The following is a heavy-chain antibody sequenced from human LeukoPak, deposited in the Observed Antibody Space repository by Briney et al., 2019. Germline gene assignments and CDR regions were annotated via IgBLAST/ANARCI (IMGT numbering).Heavy chain of an antibody. Sequence: PGGSLRLSCAASGFTFSSYAMSWVRQAPGKGLEWVSAISGSGGSTYYADSVKGRFTISRDSSKNTLYLQMNSLRAEDTAVYYCAKDGSSSQWLPKYYFDYWGQGTLVTVSS. CDR3: AKDGSSSQWLPKYYFDY. CDR1: GFTFSSYA. D-gene: IGHD6-19*01. V-gene: IGHV3-23*01. J-gene: IGHJ4*02. CDR2: ISGSGGST.